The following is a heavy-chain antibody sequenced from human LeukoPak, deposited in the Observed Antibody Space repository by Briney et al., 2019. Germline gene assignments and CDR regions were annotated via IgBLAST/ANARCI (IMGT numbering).Heavy chain of an antibody. J-gene: IGHJ4*02. CDR3: AKEGLNYDRGLRGHCDY. CDR1: GFTFSSYG. V-gene: IGHV3-30*18. Sequence: PGGSLRLSCAASGFTFSSYGMHWVRQAPGKGLEWVAVISYGGSNKYYADSVKGRFTISRDNSKNTLYLQMNSLRAEDTAVYYCAKEGLNYDRGLRGHCDYWGQGTLVTVSS. CDR2: ISYGGSNK. D-gene: IGHD4-11*01.